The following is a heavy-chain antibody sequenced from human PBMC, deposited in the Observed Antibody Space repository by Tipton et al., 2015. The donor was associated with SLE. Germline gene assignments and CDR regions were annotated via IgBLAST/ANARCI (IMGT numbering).Heavy chain of an antibody. CDR2: LYYSGTT. CDR3: ARGLSPFDP. V-gene: IGHV4-39*07. J-gene: IGHJ5*02. CDR1: GGSISTNTFS. Sequence: TLSLTCTVSGGSISTNTFSWAWIRRPPEEGLQWVGSLYYSGTTYYNPSLKSRVTISVDTSKNQFSLNLRSLTAADTAVYYCARGLSPFDPWGQGTRVTVSS.